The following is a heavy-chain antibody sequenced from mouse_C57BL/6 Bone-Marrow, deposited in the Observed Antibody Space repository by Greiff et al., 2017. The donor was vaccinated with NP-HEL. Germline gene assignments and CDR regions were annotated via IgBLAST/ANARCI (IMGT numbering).Heavy chain of an antibody. V-gene: IGHV5-9-1*02. Sequence: EVQLQQSGEGLVKPGGSLKLSCAASGFTFSSYAMSWVRQTPEKRLEWVAYISSGGDYIYYADTVKGRFTISRDNARNTLYLQMSSLKSEDTAMYYCTRVHYYGSSPAWFAYWGQGTLVTVSA. CDR1: GFTFSSYA. D-gene: IGHD1-1*01. CDR2: ISSGGDYI. J-gene: IGHJ3*01. CDR3: TRVHYYGSSPAWFAY.